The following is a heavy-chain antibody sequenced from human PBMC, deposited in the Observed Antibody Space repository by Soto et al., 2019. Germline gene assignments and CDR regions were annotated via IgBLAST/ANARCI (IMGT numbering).Heavy chain of an antibody. Sequence: GASVKVSCKASGYTFTSYGISWVRQAPGQGLEWMGWISAYNGNTNYAQKLQGRVTMTTDTSTSTAYIELRSLRSDDTAVYYCARAPRGGLLIVLVPADENYYYGMDVWGQGTTVTVSS. CDR3: ARAPRGGLLIVLVPADENYYYGMDV. CDR2: ISAYNGNT. V-gene: IGHV1-18*01. D-gene: IGHD2-2*01. CDR1: GYTFTSYG. J-gene: IGHJ6*02.